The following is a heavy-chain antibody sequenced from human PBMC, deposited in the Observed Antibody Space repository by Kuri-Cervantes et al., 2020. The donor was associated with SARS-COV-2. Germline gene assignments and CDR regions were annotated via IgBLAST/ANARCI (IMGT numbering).Heavy chain of an antibody. Sequence: ASVKVSCKVSGYTLTELSMHWVRQAPGKGLGWMGGFDPEDGETIYAQKFQGRVTMTRDTSTSTVYMELSSLRSEDTAVYYCARSITEEGETGDFWGTVFHQPSSLLSQYYFDYWGQGTLVTVSS. CDR1: GYTLTELS. CDR3: ARSITEEGETGDFWGTVFHQPSSLLSQYYFDY. J-gene: IGHJ4*02. CDR2: FDPEDGET. D-gene: IGHD3-3*01. V-gene: IGHV1-24*01.